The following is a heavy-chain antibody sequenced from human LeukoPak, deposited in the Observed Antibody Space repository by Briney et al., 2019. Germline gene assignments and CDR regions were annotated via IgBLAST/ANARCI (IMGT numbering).Heavy chain of an antibody. Sequence: GGSLRLSCAASGFIVSSNYMSWVRQAPGKGLEWVSVLYSDDHTYYADSVKGRFTISRDNSKNTLYLQMNTLRAEDTAMYYCAREVNGYADYWGQGTLVTVSS. CDR2: LYSDDHT. V-gene: IGHV3-53*01. J-gene: IGHJ4*02. D-gene: IGHD5-18*01. CDR1: GFIVSSNY. CDR3: AREVNGYADY.